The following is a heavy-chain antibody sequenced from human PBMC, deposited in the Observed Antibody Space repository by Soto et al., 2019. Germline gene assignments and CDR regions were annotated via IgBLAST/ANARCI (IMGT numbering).Heavy chain of an antibody. V-gene: IGHV1-69*13. CDR3: ARERGTYYYDSSGASTYYYYGMDV. J-gene: IGHJ6*02. Sequence: SVKVSCKASGGTFSSYAISWVRQAPGQGLEWMGGIIPIFGTANYAQKFQGRVTITADESTSTAYMELSSLRSEDTAVYYCARERGTYYYDSSGASTYYYYGMDVWGQGTTVTVSS. CDR1: GGTFSSYA. CDR2: IIPIFGTA. D-gene: IGHD3-22*01.